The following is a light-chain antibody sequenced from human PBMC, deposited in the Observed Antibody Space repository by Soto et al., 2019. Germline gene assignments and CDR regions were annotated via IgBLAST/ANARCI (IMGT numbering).Light chain of an antibody. CDR3: QQYNDNWT. CDR1: QGISSW. V-gene: IGKV1-5*03. J-gene: IGKJ1*01. Sequence: DIQMTQSPSTLSASVGDRVTITCRASQGISSWLAWYQQKPGQAPKLLIYKASTLQSGVPSRFSGSRSGTEFTLAISSLQPDDSATYYCQQYNDNWTFGQGTKVEIK. CDR2: KAS.